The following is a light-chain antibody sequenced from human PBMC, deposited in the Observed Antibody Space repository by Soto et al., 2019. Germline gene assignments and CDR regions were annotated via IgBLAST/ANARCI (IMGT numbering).Light chain of an antibody. CDR2: DVT. Sequence: QSALTQPRSVSGSPGQSVTISCTGANSDVGAYNYVSWYQQHPGKAPKLMIYDVTQRPSGVPDRFSGSKSGNTASLTISWLQAEDDADYYCCSYAGSYTLVFGTGTKVTVL. CDR3: CSYAGSYTLV. V-gene: IGLV2-11*01. CDR1: NSDVGAYNY. J-gene: IGLJ1*01.